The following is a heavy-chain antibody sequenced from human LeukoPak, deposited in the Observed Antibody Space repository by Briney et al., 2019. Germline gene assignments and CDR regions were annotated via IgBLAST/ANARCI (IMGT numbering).Heavy chain of an antibody. CDR1: GFTFSSYA. V-gene: IGHV3-64*01. Sequence: GGSLRLSCAASGFTFSSYAMHWVRQAPGKGLEYVSAISSNGGSTYYANSVKGRFTISRDNSKNTLYLQMGSLRAEDMAVYYCARASTYPSTIFGAVTDRWGQGTLVTVSS. J-gene: IGHJ4*02. CDR3: ARASTYPSTIFGAVTDR. D-gene: IGHD3-3*01. CDR2: ISSNGGST.